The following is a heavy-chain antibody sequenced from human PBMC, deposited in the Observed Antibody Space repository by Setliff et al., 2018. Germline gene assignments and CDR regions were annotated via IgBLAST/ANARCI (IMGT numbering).Heavy chain of an antibody. D-gene: IGHD1-1*01. V-gene: IGHV1-8*01. CDR2: MNPNSGNT. CDR1: GYTFTSYD. CDR3: ARHGTPEGWFDP. J-gene: IGHJ5*02. Sequence: GASVKVSCKASGYTFTSYDINWVRQATGQGLEWMGWMNPNSGNTGYAQKFQGRVTMTRNTSISTAYMELSSLRSEDTAVYYCARHGTPEGWFDPWGQGTLVTVSS.